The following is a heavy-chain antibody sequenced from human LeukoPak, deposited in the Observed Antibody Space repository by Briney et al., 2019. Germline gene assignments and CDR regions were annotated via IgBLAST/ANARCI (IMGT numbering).Heavy chain of an antibody. J-gene: IGHJ4*02. V-gene: IGHV1-2*02. CDR1: GYTFTGYY. D-gene: IGHD1-1*01. CDR2: INPNSGGT. Sequence: GASVKVSCKASGYTFTGYYMHWVRQAPGQGLKWMGWINPNSGGTNYAQKFQGRVTMTRDTSISTAYMELSRLRSDDTAVYYRARDLYNWNDEGYFDYWGQGTLVTVSP. CDR3: ARDLYNWNDEGYFDY.